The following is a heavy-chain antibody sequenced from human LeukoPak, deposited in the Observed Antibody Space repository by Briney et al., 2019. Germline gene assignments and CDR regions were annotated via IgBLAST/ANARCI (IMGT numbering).Heavy chain of an antibody. CDR1: GYSISNGYY. J-gene: IGHJ4*02. CDR2: IYYSGST. CDR3: ARALYGDQELG. D-gene: IGHD4-17*01. V-gene: IGHV4-38-2*02. Sequence: PSETLSLTCTVSGYSISNGYYWGWIRRPPGKGLEWIGGIYYSGSTYYNPSLKSRVTISVDTSKNQFSLKLSSVTAADTAVYYCARALYGDQELGWGQGTLVTVSS.